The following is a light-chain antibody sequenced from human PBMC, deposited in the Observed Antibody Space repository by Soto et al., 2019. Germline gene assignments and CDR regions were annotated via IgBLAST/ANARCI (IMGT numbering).Light chain of an antibody. Sequence: AIQLTQSPSSLSASVGDRVTITCRASQGISSALAWYQQKPGKAPKLLIYDASSLESGVPSRFSGSGSGTDFTLTISSLQPEYFAAYHCQQFINYPLESTFGGGTKVEIK. CDR2: DAS. CDR3: QQFINYPLEST. CDR1: QGISSA. J-gene: IGKJ4*01. V-gene: IGKV1D-13*01.